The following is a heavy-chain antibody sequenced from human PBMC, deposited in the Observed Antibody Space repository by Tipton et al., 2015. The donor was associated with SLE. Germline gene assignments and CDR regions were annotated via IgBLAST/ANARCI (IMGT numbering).Heavy chain of an antibody. CDR3: ARDETTFTVAGTFNF. D-gene: IGHD6-19*01. J-gene: IGHJ4*02. CDR1: GDSIRNYF. Sequence: TLSLTCTVSGDSIRNYFWGWIRQAPGKGLEWIGSIHQSGSAYYSPSLKSRVTILVDTSKNQFSLRLRPVTAADTAVYYCARDETTFTVAGTFNFWGQGTLVTVPS. V-gene: IGHV4-38-2*02. CDR2: IHQSGSA.